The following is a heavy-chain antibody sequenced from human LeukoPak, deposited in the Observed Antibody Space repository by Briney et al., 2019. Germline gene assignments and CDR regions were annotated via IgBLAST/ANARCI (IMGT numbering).Heavy chain of an antibody. V-gene: IGHV3-73*01. D-gene: IGHD3-16*01. J-gene: IGHJ4*02. Sequence: GGSLRLSCAASGFTFSDSAMHWVRQASGKGLEWVGRIRSKGNSYATAYAASVKGRFTISRDDSKNTAYLQMNSLKTEYTAVYYCARYERCDYWGQGTLVTVSS. CDR1: GFTFSDSA. CDR3: ARYERCDY. CDR2: IRSKGNSYAT.